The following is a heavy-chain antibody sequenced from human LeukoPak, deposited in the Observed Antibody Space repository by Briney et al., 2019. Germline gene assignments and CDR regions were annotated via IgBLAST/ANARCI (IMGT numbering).Heavy chain of an antibody. D-gene: IGHD4-11*01. CDR3: ARAQRKGYSNYAIGY. CDR1: GYTFTVYY. CDR2: INPNSGGT. Sequence: ASVTVSFKASGYTFTVYYMHWVRQAPGQGLEWMGWINPNSGGTNYAQKFQGRVTITRDTAISTAYMELSRLRSDDTAVYYCARAQRKGYSNYAIGYWGQGTLVTVSS. J-gene: IGHJ4*02. V-gene: IGHV1-2*02.